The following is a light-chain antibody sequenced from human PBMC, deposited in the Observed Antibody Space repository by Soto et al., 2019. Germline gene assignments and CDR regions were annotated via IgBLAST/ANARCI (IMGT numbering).Light chain of an antibody. CDR3: QQYTNTNNPWM. CDR2: KAS. J-gene: IGKJ1*01. CDR1: QTISSW. V-gene: IGKV1-5*03. Sequence: DIQVTQSPSTLSGSVGDRVTITCRASQTISSWLAWYQQKPGKAPKLLIYKASTLKSGVPSRFSGSGSGTEFTLIISGLQPDDSATYYCQQYTNTNNPWMFGQGTKVDIK.